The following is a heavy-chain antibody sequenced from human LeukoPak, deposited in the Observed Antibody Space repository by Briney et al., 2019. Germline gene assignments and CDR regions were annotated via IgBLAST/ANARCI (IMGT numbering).Heavy chain of an antibody. Sequence: SVKVSCKSSGYTFTNYYMHWVRQAPGQGLEWMGGIIPIFGTANYAQKFQGRVTITADESTSTAYMELSSLRSEDTAVYYCARVAAASNWFDPWGQGTLVTVSS. CDR1: GYTFTNYY. D-gene: IGHD6-13*01. J-gene: IGHJ5*02. V-gene: IGHV1-69*13. CDR3: ARVAAASNWFDP. CDR2: IIPIFGTA.